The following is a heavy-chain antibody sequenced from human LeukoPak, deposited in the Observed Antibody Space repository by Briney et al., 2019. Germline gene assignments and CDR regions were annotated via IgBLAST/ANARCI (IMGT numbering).Heavy chain of an antibody. J-gene: IGHJ3*02. CDR1: GGSISSTSYY. CDR2: IYHSGST. Sequence: SETLSLTCTVSGGSISSTSYYWGWIRQPPGKGLEWIGSIYHSGSTYYNPSLKSRVTISVDTSKNQFSLKLSSVTAADTAVYYCARDGARYCSGGSCSDAFDIWGQGTMATVSS. V-gene: IGHV4-39*07. CDR3: ARDGARYCSGGSCSDAFDI. D-gene: IGHD2-15*01.